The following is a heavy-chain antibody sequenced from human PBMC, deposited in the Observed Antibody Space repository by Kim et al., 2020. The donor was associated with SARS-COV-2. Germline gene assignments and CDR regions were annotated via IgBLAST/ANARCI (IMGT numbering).Heavy chain of an antibody. V-gene: IGHV3-23*05. J-gene: IGHJ3*01. CDR3: AKESLGRAFDV. D-gene: IGHD3-3*01. Sequence: GGSLRLSCVGSGLSMSGDAMSWVRQAPGRGLEWVSFISASGSTTYLADSVKGRFTISRDNARNTLYLEMNSLRVDDTAVYFCAKESLGRAFDVWGRGTM. CDR2: ISASGSTT. CDR1: GLSMSGDA.